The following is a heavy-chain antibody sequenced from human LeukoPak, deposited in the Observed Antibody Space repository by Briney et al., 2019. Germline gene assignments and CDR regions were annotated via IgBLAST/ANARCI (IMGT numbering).Heavy chain of an antibody. CDR1: GFTFSSYG. CDR2: ISGSGGST. D-gene: IGHD3-10*01. Sequence: PGGSLRLSCAASGFTFSSYGMHWVRQAPGKGLEWVSAISGSGGSTYYADSVKGRFTISRDNSKNTLYLEMNSLRAEDTAVYYCAKASQPLLWFGESFDYWGQGTLVTVSS. V-gene: IGHV3-23*01. J-gene: IGHJ4*02. CDR3: AKASQPLLWFGESFDY.